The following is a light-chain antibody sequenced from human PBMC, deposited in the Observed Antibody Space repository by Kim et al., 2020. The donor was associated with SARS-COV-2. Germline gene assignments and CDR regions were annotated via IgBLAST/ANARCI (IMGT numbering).Light chain of an antibody. J-gene: IGKJ4*01. CDR1: QVIYRS. CDR3: QQVSGYPLT. V-gene: IGKV1-9*01. Sequence: SASVGDTVNITCRASQVIYRSLAWYQQRPGKAPKFLIYGASTLQTGVPSRFSGSGAGTDFTLTISSLQPEDFATYFCQQVSGYPLTFGGGTKLEI. CDR2: GAS.